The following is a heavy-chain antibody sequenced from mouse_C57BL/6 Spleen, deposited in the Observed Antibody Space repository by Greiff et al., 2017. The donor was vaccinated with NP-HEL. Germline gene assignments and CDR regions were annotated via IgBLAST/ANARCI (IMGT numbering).Heavy chain of an antibody. CDR1: GFTFSDYY. J-gene: IGHJ1*03. CDR2: INYDGSST. V-gene: IGHV5-16*01. Sequence: EVQVVESEGGLVQPGSSMKLSCTASGFTFSDYYMAWVRQVPEKGLEWVANINYDGSSTYYLDSLKSRFIISRDNAKNILYLQLSSLMSEDTATYSGARAPTYYYGSSYWYFDVWGTGTTVTVSS. CDR3: ARAPTYYYGSSYWYFDV. D-gene: IGHD1-1*01.